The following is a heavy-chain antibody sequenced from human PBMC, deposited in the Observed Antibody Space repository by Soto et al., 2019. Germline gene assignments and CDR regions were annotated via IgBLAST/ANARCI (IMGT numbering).Heavy chain of an antibody. CDR2: IGESGTPT. CDR3: ARYIPGVRYYGMDV. Sequence: GGSLSLSCPASGLTFSSYARKWVRQAPGKGLEWVSLIGESGTPTYYADSVKGRFTISRDNSGNTLFLEMYSLRAEDTAVYYCARYIPGVRYYGMDVWGQGTTVTVSS. CDR1: GLTFSSYA. J-gene: IGHJ6*02. D-gene: IGHD2-2*01. V-gene: IGHV3-23*01.